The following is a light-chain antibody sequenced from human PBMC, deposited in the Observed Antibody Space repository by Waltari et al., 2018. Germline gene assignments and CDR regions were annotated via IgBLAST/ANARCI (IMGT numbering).Light chain of an antibody. V-gene: IGKV1-33*01. CDR3: QQHDILPPT. Sequence: DIQMTQSPSSLSASVGVRVTITCQASQDISKYFSWYQQERGKAPKLLIYDASTLEAGVPSRFSGSGSGTHFTLTISSLQPEDIATYYCQQHDILPPTFGGGTKVEIK. CDR2: DAS. J-gene: IGKJ4*01. CDR1: QDISKY.